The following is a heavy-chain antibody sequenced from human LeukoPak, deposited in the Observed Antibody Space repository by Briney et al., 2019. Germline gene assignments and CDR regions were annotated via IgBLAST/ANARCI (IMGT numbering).Heavy chain of an antibody. CDR3: ARYGYSSSWSIGY. CDR1: GGSIGSGGYY. J-gene: IGHJ4*02. CDR2: IYYSGST. D-gene: IGHD6-13*01. V-gene: IGHV4-31*03. Sequence: SQTLSLTCTVSGGSIGSGGYYWSWIRQHPGKGLEWIGYIYYSGSTYYNPSLKSRVTISVDTSKNQFSLKLSSVTAADTAVYYCARYGYSSSWSIGYWGQGTLVTVSS.